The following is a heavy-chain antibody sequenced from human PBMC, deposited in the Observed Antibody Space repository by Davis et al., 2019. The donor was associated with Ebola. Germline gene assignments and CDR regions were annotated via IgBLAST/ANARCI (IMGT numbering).Heavy chain of an antibody. J-gene: IGHJ6*02. CDR1: GYTFTSYD. V-gene: IGHV1-46*03. CDR3: ARDIGSSSPDGMDV. Sequence: ASVKVSCKASGYTFTSYDINWVRQAPGQGLEWMGRIIPVVDTKDYAQKFQGRVTMTRDTSTSTVYMELSSLRSEDTAVYYCARDIGSSSPDGMDVWGQGTTVTVSS. D-gene: IGHD6-13*01. CDR2: IIPVVDTK.